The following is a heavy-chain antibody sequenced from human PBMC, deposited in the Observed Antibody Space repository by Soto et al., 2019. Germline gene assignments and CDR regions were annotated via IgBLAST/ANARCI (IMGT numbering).Heavy chain of an antibody. CDR1: GFTFSSYA. J-gene: IGHJ6*02. CDR3: ARASGSSDYYYYGMDG. V-gene: IGHV3-30-3*01. Sequence: GGSLRLSCAASGFTFSSYAMHWVRQAPGKGLEWVAVISYDGSNKYYADSVKGRFTISRDNSKNTLYLQMNSLRAEDTAVYYCARASGSSDYYYYGMDGWGQGTTVTVAS. D-gene: IGHD1-26*01. CDR2: ISYDGSNK.